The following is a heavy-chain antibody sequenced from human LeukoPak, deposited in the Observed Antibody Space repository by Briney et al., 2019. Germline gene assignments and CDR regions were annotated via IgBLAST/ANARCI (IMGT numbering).Heavy chain of an antibody. J-gene: IGHJ6*03. V-gene: IGHV4-59*01. D-gene: IGHD1-26*01. CDR1: GGSISNYY. CDR2: IYYSVST. CDR3: ARGGGMGYYYYYMDV. Sequence: SETLSLTCTVSGGSISNYYWSWIRRPPGKGLEWIGYIYYSVSTNYNPSLKSRVTILVDTSKNQFSLKLSSVTAADTAVYYCARGGGMGYYYYYMDVWGKGTTVTVSS.